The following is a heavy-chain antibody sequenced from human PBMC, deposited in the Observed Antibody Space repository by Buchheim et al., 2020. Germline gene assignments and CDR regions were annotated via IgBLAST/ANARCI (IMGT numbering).Heavy chain of an antibody. D-gene: IGHD1-26*01. CDR2: INEDGSFT. V-gene: IGHV3-74*01. CDR3: ARDLSGSQDY. J-gene: IGHJ4*02. Sequence: EVQLEESGGGLVQPGGSLRLSCAASGFTLRTYWMHWVRQAPGKGLEWVSRINEDGSFTNYADSVKGRFTISRDKAGNKLYLQMTSLRVEDTAMYYCARDLSGSQDYWGQGTL. CDR1: GFTLRTYW.